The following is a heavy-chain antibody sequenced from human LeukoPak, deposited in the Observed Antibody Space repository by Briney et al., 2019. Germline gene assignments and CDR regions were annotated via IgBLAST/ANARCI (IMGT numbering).Heavy chain of an antibody. D-gene: IGHD5-12*01. Sequence: GGSLRLSCAASGFTFSSYAMSWVRQAPGKGLEWVSAISGSGSSTYYADSVKGRFTISRDKSKNTLYLQMNSLRAEDTAVYYCARELVVATTNFDYWGQGTLVTVSS. J-gene: IGHJ4*02. CDR3: ARELVVATTNFDY. CDR1: GFTFSSYA. CDR2: ISGSGSST. V-gene: IGHV3-23*01.